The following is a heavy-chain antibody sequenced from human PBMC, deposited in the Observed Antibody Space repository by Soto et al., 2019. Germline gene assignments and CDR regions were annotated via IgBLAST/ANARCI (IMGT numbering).Heavy chain of an antibody. J-gene: IGHJ4*02. Sequence: GGSLRLSCAASGFTFSNAWMTWVRQAPGKGLEWVGRIKSKTDGGTSEYAAPVKGRFTVSRDDSTDTMYLQMNSLKTEDKAVYYCTKAEVCMGVPCSLPAYGGKGSLVPVSS. V-gene: IGHV3-15*01. CDR3: TKAEVCMGVPCSLPAY. D-gene: IGHD2-8*01. CDR1: GFTFSNAW. CDR2: IKSKTDGGTS.